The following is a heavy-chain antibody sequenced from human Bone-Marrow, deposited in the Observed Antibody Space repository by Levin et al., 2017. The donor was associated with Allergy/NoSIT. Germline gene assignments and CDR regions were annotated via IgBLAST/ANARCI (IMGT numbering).Heavy chain of an antibody. CDR3: ARKGTPGLNWFDS. D-gene: IGHD3/OR15-3a*01. J-gene: IGHJ5*01. V-gene: IGHV4-39*07. Sequence: SETLSLTCAVSGGFIASSSYYWAWIRQPPGKGLEWIGTVYYTGSTHYHPSLNSRVIMTVDTSQNQFSLKLTSVTAADPAVYFCARKGTPGLNWFDSWGQGILVTVSS. CDR1: GGFIASSSYY. CDR2: VYYTGST.